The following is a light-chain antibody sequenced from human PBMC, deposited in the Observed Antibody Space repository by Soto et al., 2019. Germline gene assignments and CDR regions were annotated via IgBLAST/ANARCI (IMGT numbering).Light chain of an antibody. V-gene: IGKV3-20*01. CDR1: QSVGSIY. Sequence: EIVLTQSPGTLSLSPGDRATLSCRASQSVGSIYLAWYQPRPGQAPRLLIYGASNRATGIPVRFSGSGSGTDFTLTISGLEPEDFAVYYCQQYGSSSITFGQGTRLEIK. J-gene: IGKJ5*01. CDR2: GAS. CDR3: QQYGSSSIT.